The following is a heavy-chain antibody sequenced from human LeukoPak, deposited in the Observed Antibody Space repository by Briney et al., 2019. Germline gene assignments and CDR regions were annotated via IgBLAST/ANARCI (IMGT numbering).Heavy chain of an antibody. D-gene: IGHD5-12*01. J-gene: IGHJ4*02. CDR3: ARRGGYIGRSFDY. CDR1: GFTFSSYS. V-gene: IGHV3-21*04. CDR2: ISSSSSYI. Sequence: GGSLRLSCAASGFTFSSYSMDWVRQAPGRGLEWVSSISSSSSYIYYADSVKGRFTISRDNAKNSLYLQMNSLRAEDTALYYCARRGGYIGRSFDYWGQGTLVTVSS.